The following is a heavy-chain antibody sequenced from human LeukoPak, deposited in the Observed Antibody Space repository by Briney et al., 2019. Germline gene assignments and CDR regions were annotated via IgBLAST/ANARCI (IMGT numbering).Heavy chain of an antibody. D-gene: IGHD3-10*01. CDR2: ISSSSSYI. CDR1: GFTFSSYS. Sequence: GGSLRLSCAASGFTFSSYSMNWVRQAPGKGLEWVSSISSSSSYIYYADSVRGRFTISRDNAKNSLFLQMNSLRAEDTAVYYCLCLWFGKGVYWGRGTLVTVSS. J-gene: IGHJ4*02. V-gene: IGHV3-21*01. CDR3: LCLWFGKGVY.